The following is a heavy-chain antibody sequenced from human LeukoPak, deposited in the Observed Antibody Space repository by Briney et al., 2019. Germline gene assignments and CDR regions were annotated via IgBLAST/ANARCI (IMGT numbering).Heavy chain of an antibody. J-gene: IGHJ1*01. V-gene: IGHV3-7*01. Sequence: AGGSLRLSCAASGFTFSSDWMSWVRQAPGKGLEWVANIKQDGSEKYYVDSVKGRLTISRDNAKKSLYLQMNSLRAEDTAVYYCAVRIAAAGPEYYQHWGQGTVVTVSA. D-gene: IGHD6-13*01. CDR1: GFTFSSDW. CDR3: AVRIAAAGPEYYQH. CDR2: IKQDGSEK.